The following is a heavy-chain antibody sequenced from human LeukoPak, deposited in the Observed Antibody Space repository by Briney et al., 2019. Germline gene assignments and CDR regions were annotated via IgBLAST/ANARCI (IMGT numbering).Heavy chain of an antibody. CDR3: ARDVYCINDVCYSAFHI. Sequence: SETLSLSCTVSGDSVSSDSYYWSWIRQPPGEGLEWIGYIYYSVTTNYNPSLKSRVTISIDTSKNQFSLRLSSVTAADTAVYYCARDVYCINDVCYSAFHIWGQGTMVSVSS. J-gene: IGHJ3*02. D-gene: IGHD2-8*01. CDR1: GDSVSSDSYY. CDR2: IYYSVTT. V-gene: IGHV4-61*01.